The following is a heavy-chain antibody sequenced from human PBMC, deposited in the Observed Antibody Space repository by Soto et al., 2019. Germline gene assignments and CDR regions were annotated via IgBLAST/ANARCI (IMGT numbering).Heavy chain of an antibody. CDR3: ARGRDDNSGYLLVPFDY. D-gene: IGHD3-22*01. CDR2: ISYDGGNK. V-gene: IGHV3-30-3*01. J-gene: IGHJ4*02. Sequence: QVQLVESGGGVVQPGRSLRLSCAASEFIFSSYVIHWVRQAPGKGLQWVAVISYDGGNKYYADSVKGRFTISRDSSKNTLYLRMNSLRAEDTAVYYCARGRDDNSGYLLVPFDYWGQGTLVTVSS. CDR1: EFIFSSYV.